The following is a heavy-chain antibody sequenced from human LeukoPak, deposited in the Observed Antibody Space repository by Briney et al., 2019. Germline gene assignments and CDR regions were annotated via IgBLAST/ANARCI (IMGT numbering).Heavy chain of an antibody. CDR3: ARGLLWFGESGYFDY. CDR1: GYTFTSYG. Sequence: ASVKVSCKASGYTFTSYGTSWVRQAPGQGLEWMGWISAYNGNTNYAQKLQGRVTMTTDTSTSTAYMELRSLRSDDTAVYYCARGLLWFGESGYFDYWGQGTLVTVSS. CDR2: ISAYNGNT. J-gene: IGHJ4*02. V-gene: IGHV1-18*01. D-gene: IGHD3-10*01.